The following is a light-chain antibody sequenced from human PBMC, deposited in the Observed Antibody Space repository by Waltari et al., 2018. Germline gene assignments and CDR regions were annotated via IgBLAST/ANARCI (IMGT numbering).Light chain of an antibody. Sequence: QYAMTQPASVSGSPGQSITISCNGNSSDVGSYDLVPWYQHHPGKAPKLMIYEVNKRPSGVSHRFSGSRSGNTASLTISGLQAEDEADYHCCSYAGNCTVVFGGGTKLTVL. V-gene: IGLV2-23*02. CDR2: EVN. J-gene: IGLJ2*01. CDR3: CSYAGNCTVV. CDR1: SSDVGSYDL.